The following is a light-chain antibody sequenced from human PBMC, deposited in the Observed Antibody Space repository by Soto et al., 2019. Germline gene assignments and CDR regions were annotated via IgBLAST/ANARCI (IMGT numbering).Light chain of an antibody. CDR2: LNSDGSH. V-gene: IGLV4-69*01. CDR3: QTWGTGIVV. CDR1: SGHSSYV. J-gene: IGLJ2*01. Sequence: QPVLTQSPSASASLGASVKLTCTLSSGHSSYVIAWHQQQPEEGPRYLMKLNSDGSHTKGDGTPDRFSGSSSGAERYLTIASLQSEDEADYYCQTWGTGIVVFGGGTQLTVL.